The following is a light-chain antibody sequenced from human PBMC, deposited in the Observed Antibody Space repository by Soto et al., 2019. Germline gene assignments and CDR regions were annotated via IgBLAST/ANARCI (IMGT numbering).Light chain of an antibody. CDR1: SSDVGGYNY. J-gene: IGLJ1*01. Sequence: QSVLTQPASVSGSPGQSITISCTGTSSDVGGYNYVSWYQQHPGKAPKLMISVVSNRPSGVSNRFSGSKSGNTASLTISGLQAEDEADYYCSSYTSSSTLVFGTGTKVTVL. CDR3: SSYTSSSTLV. CDR2: VVS. V-gene: IGLV2-14*01.